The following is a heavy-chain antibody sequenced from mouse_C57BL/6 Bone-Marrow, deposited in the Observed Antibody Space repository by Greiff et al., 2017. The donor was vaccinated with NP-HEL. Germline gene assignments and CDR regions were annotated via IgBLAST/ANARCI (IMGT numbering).Heavy chain of an antibody. Sequence: QVHVKQSGAELVRPGASVTLSCKASGYTFTDYEMHWVKQTPVHGLEWIGAIDPETGGTAYNQKFKGKAILTADKSSSTAYMELRSLTSEDSAVYYCTDRYDYDRGRGFDVWGTGTTVTVSS. J-gene: IGHJ1*03. CDR2: IDPETGGT. D-gene: IGHD2-4*01. CDR3: TDRYDYDRGRGFDV. CDR1: GYTFTDYE. V-gene: IGHV1-15*01.